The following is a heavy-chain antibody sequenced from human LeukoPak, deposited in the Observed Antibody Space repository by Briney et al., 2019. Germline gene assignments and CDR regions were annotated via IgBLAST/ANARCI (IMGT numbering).Heavy chain of an antibody. J-gene: IGHJ6*03. CDR2: IIPIFGTA. CDR1: GGTFSSYA. Sequence: SVKVSCKASGGTFSSYAISWVRQAPGQGLEWMGRIIPIFGTANYAQKFQGSVTITTDESTSTDYMELSSLRSEDTAVYYCARDHQIRTKDYYYYYYMDVWGKGTTVTVSS. D-gene: IGHD1-14*01. CDR3: ARDHQIRTKDYYYYYYMDV. V-gene: IGHV1-69*05.